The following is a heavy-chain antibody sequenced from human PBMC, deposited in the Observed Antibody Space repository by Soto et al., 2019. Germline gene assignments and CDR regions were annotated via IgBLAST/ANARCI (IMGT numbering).Heavy chain of an antibody. CDR2: INHSGTT. J-gene: IGHJ6*02. V-gene: IGHV4-34*01. CDR1: GGSFSVYS. CDR3: ARARFDSWSHIYYGLDV. D-gene: IGHD3-3*01. Sequence: SETLSLTCAVYGGSFSVYSWTWLRQPPGKGLEWIGEINHSGTTDYNPALKSRVTMSVDTSKNQFSLRVSSVTAADTAVYYCARARFDSWSHIYYGLDVWGQGTTVTVSS.